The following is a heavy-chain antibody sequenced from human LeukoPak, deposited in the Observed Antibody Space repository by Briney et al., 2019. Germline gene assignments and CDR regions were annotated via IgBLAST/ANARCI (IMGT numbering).Heavy chain of an antibody. Sequence: SETLSLTCTVSGGSISSYYWSWIRQSPSRGLEWLGRTYYRSKWYSEYLVSVRSRITINPDTSKNQFSLKLTSVTAADTAVYYCARDGGYYVDYWGQGTLVTVSS. CDR3: ARDGGYYVDY. J-gene: IGHJ4*02. V-gene: IGHV6-1*01. CDR2: TYYRSKWYS. CDR1: GGSISSYY. D-gene: IGHD3-22*01.